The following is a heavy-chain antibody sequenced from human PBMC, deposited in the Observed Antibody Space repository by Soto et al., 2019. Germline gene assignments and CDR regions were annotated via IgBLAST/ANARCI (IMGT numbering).Heavy chain of an antibody. CDR3: AKGTAVTTGDMAY. CDR2: LTGSGDST. J-gene: IGHJ4*02. CDR1: GFTFSSFA. V-gene: IGHV3-23*01. Sequence: EVQLLESGGGLVQPGGSLRLSCAASGFTFSSFAMTWVRQAPGKGLEWVSSLTGSGDSTYYADSVTGRFTIYRDNSKNTLYLQMNSLRADDTALYYCAKGTAVTTGDMAYWGQGTLVTVSS. D-gene: IGHD4-17*01.